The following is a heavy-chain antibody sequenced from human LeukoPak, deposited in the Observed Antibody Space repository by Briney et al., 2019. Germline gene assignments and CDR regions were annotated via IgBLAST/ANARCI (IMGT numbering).Heavy chain of an antibody. CDR1: GFTFSSFK. D-gene: IGHD5-12*01. CDR2: ISRSGNTI. J-gene: IGHJ4*02. V-gene: IGHV3-48*03. Sequence: GGSLRLSCAASGFTFSSFKMNWVRQAPGKGLEWVSYISRSGNTIYYADSVKGRFTISRDNAKNSLYLQMNSVRAEDTAVYYCAGIVATIMDYWGQGTLVTVSS. CDR3: AGIVATIMDY.